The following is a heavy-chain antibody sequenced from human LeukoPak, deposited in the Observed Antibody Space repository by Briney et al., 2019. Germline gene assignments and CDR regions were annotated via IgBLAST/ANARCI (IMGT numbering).Heavy chain of an antibody. D-gene: IGHD1-1*01. CDR3: GRDRHWNQGNFDY. CDR1: GYTITGYY. J-gene: IGHJ4*02. CDR2: INPNNGGT. V-gene: IGHV1-2*02. Sequence: ASVKVSCKPFGYTITGYYIRWVRQAPGQGLEWMGWINPNNGGTNSAQKFQGRVTMTRDTSIGTAYMELNRLTYDDTAVYYCGRDRHWNQGNFDYWGQGTLVTVSS.